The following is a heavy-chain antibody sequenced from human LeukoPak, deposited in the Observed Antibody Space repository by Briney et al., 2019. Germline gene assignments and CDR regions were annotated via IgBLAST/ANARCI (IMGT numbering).Heavy chain of an antibody. CDR2: ISSGSLTI. V-gene: IGHV3-11*01. CDR3: ARVNCCSSNRDYKGMDV. D-gene: IGHD1-14*01. CDR1: GFTIGDYY. J-gene: IGHJ6*02. Sequence: PGGSLRLSCAASGFTIGDYYMTWIRQAPGKGQECVSYISSGSLTIYYGDSVKGRFTISRDNAKNSLFLQMNSLRAEDTAVYYCARVNCCSSNRDYKGMDVWGQGTTVTVSS.